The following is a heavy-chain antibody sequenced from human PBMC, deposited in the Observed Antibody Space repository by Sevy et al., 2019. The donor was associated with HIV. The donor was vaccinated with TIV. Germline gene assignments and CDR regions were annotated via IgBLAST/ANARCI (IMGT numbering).Heavy chain of an antibody. CDR3: ARGKSGYSYALNY. CDR1: GFTVNSNY. Sequence: GGSLRLSCAASGFTVNSNYMTWVRQAPGKGLEGVSVIHSDDTTYHADSVKDRFTISRDNFKNTLYLHMSSLRAEDKAVYYCARGKSGYSYALNYWGQGTLVTVSS. J-gene: IGHJ4*02. V-gene: IGHV3-66*01. D-gene: IGHD5-18*01. CDR2: IHSDDTT.